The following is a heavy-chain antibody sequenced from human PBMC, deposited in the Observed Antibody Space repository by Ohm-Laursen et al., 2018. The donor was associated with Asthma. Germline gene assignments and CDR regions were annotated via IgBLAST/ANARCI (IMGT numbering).Heavy chain of an antibody. CDR2: ISYDGSNK. D-gene: IGHD4-17*01. J-gene: IGHJ4*02. CDR3: ARGDLATVTTIDY. CDR1: GFTFSSYA. V-gene: IGHV3-30-3*01. Sequence: SLRLSCAASGFTFSSYAMHWVRQAPGKGLEWVAVISYDGSNKYYADSVKGRFTISRDNSKNTLYLQMNSLRAEDTAVYYCARGDLATVTTIDYWGQGTLVTVPS.